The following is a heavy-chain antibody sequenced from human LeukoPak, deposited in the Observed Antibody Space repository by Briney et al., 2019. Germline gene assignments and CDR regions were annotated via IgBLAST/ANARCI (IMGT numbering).Heavy chain of an antibody. CDR3: AREGVAGNYRFDP. J-gene: IGHJ5*02. CDR2: IYYSGRT. D-gene: IGHD6-19*01. CDR1: GGSITSSSYY. Sequence: SETLSLTCTVSGGSITSSSYYWAWIRQPPEKGLEWIGSIYYSGRTFYNPSLKSRVTISVDTSKNQFSLKLSSVTAADTAVYYCAREGVAGNYRFDPWGQGTLVTVSS. V-gene: IGHV4-39*07.